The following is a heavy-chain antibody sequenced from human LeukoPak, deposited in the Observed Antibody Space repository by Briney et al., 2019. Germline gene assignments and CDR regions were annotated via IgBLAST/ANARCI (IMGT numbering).Heavy chain of an antibody. V-gene: IGHV5-51*01. J-gene: IGHJ4*02. Sequence: GESLKISCKASGYTFTNYWIGWVRHTPGKGLGWMGIIHPGDSDTRYRTSFQGQVTISVDESTNTAYLHWTSLKASDTAIYYCARHAGYCTGGKCYSFYYFDYWGQGTLVTVSS. CDR3: ARHAGYCTGGKCYSFYYFDY. D-gene: IGHD2-15*01. CDR1: GYTFTNYW. CDR2: IHPGDSDT.